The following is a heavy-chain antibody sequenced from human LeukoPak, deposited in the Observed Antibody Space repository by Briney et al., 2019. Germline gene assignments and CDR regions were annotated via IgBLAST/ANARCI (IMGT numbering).Heavy chain of an antibody. J-gene: IGHJ4*02. D-gene: IGHD3-10*01. V-gene: IGHV1-18*01. Sequence: ASVKVSCKASGYTFTNYGLTWVRQAPGQGPEWMGWINPSNGNTNSAQKLQGRVTMTTDTSTSTAYMELRSLRSDDTAVYYCATSKETAMVRGARIFDYWGQGTLVTVSS. CDR2: INPSNGNT. CDR1: GYTFTNYG. CDR3: ATSKETAMVRGARIFDY.